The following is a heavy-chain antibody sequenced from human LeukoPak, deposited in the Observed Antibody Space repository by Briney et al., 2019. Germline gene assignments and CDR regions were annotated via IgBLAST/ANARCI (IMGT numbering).Heavy chain of an antibody. V-gene: IGHV1-18*01. CDR1: GYSFTSYG. D-gene: IGHD7-27*01. J-gene: IGHJ4*02. Sequence: ASMKVSCKASGYSFTSYGISWVRQAPGQGLEWMGWISANSGNTNYAQKLQGRVTMTTDTSTSTAYMELSSMRSDDTAVYYCARDNNWGPDYWGQGTLVTVSS. CDR3: ARDNNWGPDY. CDR2: ISANSGNT.